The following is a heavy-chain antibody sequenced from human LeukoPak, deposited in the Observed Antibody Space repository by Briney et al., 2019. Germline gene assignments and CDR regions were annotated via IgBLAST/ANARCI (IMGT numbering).Heavy chain of an antibody. D-gene: IGHD2-15*01. CDR2: ISSSGSTI. CDR3: ARVRRSGGTCYFDY. V-gene: IGHV3-48*03. CDR1: GFTFSSYE. Sequence: PGGSLRLSCAASGFTFSSYEMNWVRQAPGKGLEWVSYISSSGSTIYYADSVKGRFTISRDNAKNSLYLQMNSLRAEDTAVYYCARVRRSGGTCYFDYWGQGTLVTVSS. J-gene: IGHJ4*02.